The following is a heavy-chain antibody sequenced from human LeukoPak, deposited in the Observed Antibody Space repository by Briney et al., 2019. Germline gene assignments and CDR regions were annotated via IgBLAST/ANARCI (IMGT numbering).Heavy chain of an antibody. CDR3: AKDSEPTYDFWSGYPTWDY. V-gene: IGHV3-23*01. Sequence: GGSLRLSCAASGFTFSSYARSWVRQAPGKGLEGVSAISGSGGSTYYADSVKCRITISRDSSKNTLYLQMNSLRAEDTAVHYCAKDSEPTYDFWSGYPTWDYWGQGTLVTVSS. J-gene: IGHJ4*02. D-gene: IGHD3-3*01. CDR1: GFTFSSYA. CDR2: ISGSGGST.